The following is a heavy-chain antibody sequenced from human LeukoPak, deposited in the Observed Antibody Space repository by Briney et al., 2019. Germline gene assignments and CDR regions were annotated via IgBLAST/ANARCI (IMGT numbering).Heavy chain of an antibody. J-gene: IGHJ4*02. Sequence: GGSPRLSCAASGFTFDDYAMHWVRQAPGKGLEWVSLISGDGGSTYYADSVKGRFTISRDNAKNSLYLQMNSLRAEVTALYYCARVGYDSSGYSYYYDYWGQGTLVTVSS. CDR1: GFTFDDYA. CDR3: ARVGYDSSGYSYYYDY. V-gene: IGHV3-43*02. CDR2: ISGDGGST. D-gene: IGHD3-22*01.